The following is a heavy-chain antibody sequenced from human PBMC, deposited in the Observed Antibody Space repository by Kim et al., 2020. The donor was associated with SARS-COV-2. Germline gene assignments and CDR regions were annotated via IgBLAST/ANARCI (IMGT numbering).Heavy chain of an antibody. CDR3: TTLLAAVGTGYYYYYG. V-gene: IGHV3-15*01. J-gene: IGHJ6*01. CDR1: GFTFSNAW. Sequence: GGSLRLSCAASGFTFSNAWMSWVRQAPGKGLEWVGRIKSKTDCGTTDYAAPVKGRFTISRDDSKNTLYLQMNSLKTEDTAVYYCTTLLAAVGTGYYYYYG. D-gene: IGHD6-13*01. CDR2: IKSKTDCGTT.